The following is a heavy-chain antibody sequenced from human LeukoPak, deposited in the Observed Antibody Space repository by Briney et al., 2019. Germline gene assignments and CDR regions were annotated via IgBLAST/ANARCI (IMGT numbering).Heavy chain of an antibody. V-gene: IGHV4-4*09. CDR3: ARHGKGVTYFYTFDI. CDR2: IYSSGST. CDR1: GGSISSYY. D-gene: IGHD2/OR15-2a*01. Sequence: SETLSLTCTVSGGSISSYYWSWIRQPPGKGLEWMAYIYSSGSTNYNPSLKSRVTISVDTSKNQFSLKLSSVTAADTAVYYCARHGKGVTYFYTFDIWGQGTVVAVSS. J-gene: IGHJ3*02.